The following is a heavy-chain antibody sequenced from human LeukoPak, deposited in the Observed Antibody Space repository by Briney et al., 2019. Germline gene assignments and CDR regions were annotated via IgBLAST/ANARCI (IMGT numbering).Heavy chain of an antibody. V-gene: IGHV3-23*01. D-gene: IGHD3-22*01. CDR2: ISGDGGVT. CDR3: ARDDVVVVITTVFGY. J-gene: IGHJ4*02. CDR1: GFRFSDSV. Sequence: GGSLRLSCVVSGFRFSDSVMSWVRQAPGKGLEWVSAISGDGGVTYYAASVKGRFTISRDNSKNTLYLQMNSLRAEDTAVYYCARDDVVVVITTVFGYWGQETLVTVSS.